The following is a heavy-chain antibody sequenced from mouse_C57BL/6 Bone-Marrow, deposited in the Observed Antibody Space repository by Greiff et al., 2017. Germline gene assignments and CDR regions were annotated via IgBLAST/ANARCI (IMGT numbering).Heavy chain of an antibody. CDR2: IHPNSGST. CDR1: GYTFTSYW. Sequence: QVQLQQPGAELVKPGASVKLSCKASGYTFTSYWMHWVKQRPGQGLEWIGMIHPNSGSTNYNEKFKSKATLTVDKSSSTAYMQLSSLTSEDSAVYYCAQNYDYDGVYFDYWGQGTTLTVSS. V-gene: IGHV1-64*01. CDR3: AQNYDYDGVYFDY. J-gene: IGHJ2*01. D-gene: IGHD2-4*01.